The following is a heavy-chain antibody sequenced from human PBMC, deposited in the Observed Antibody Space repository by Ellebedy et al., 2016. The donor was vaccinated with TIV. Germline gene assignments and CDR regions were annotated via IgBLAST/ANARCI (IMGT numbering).Heavy chain of an antibody. CDR1: GFTFSSYW. CDR2: INTDGSRT. CDR3: ARAVDSGRDMDV. J-gene: IGHJ6*02. D-gene: IGHD1-26*01. V-gene: IGHV3-74*01. Sequence: GESLKISXAASGFTFSSYWMHWVRQAPGKGLVWVSRINTDGSRTSYADSVEGRFTISRDNTKNTLYLQMNTLRAEDSAVYYCARAVDSGRDMDVWGQGTTVTVSS.